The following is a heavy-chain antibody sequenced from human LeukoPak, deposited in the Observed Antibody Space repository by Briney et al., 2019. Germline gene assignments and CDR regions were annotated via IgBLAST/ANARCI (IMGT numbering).Heavy chain of an antibody. D-gene: IGHD3-10*01. Sequence: SETLSLTCTVSGGSISSGGYYWSWIRQHPGKGLEWIGYIYYSGSTYYNPSLKSRVTTSVDTSKNQFSLKLSSVTAADTAVYYCARVGEAMVRGVISYYFDYWGQGTLVTVSS. CDR2: IYYSGST. CDR3: ARVGEAMVRGVISYYFDY. V-gene: IGHV4-31*03. J-gene: IGHJ4*02. CDR1: GGSISSGGYY.